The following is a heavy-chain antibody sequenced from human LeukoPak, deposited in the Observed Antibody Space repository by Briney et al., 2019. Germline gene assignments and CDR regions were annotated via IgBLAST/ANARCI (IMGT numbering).Heavy chain of an antibody. Sequence: GASVKVSCKASGYTFTSYGISWVRQAPGQGLEWMGWISAYNGNTNYAQKLQGRVTMTTDTSTSTAYMELRSLRSDDTAVYYCARWRIKVARSTRPPLDYWGQGTLVTVSS. CDR1: GYTFTSYG. CDR3: ARWRIKVARSTRPPLDY. D-gene: IGHD2-15*01. V-gene: IGHV1-18*01. CDR2: ISAYNGNT. J-gene: IGHJ4*02.